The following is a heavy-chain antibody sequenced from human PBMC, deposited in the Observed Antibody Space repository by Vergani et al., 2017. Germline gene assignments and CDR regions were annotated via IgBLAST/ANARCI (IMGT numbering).Heavy chain of an antibody. CDR1: GFTFSSYE. V-gene: IGHV3-48*03. CDR2: ISSSGSTI. CDR3: ARGSDSYDILTGFFGGLDY. D-gene: IGHD3-9*01. Sequence: EVQLVESGGGLVQPGGSLRLSCAASGFTFSSYEMNWVRQAPGKGLDWVSYISSSGSTIYYADSVKGRFTISRDNAKNSLYLQMNSLRAEDTAVYYCARGSDSYDILTGFFGGLDYWGQGTLVPVSS. J-gene: IGHJ4*02.